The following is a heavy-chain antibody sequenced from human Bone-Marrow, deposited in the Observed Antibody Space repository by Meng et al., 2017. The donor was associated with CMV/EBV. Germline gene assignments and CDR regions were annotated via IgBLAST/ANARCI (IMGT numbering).Heavy chain of an antibody. V-gene: IGHV1-69*05. CDR2: IIPIFGTA. CDR1: GGTFSSYA. Sequence: SVKVSCKASGGTFSSYAISWVRQAPGQGLEWMGGIIPIFGTANYAQKFQGRVTITTDESTSTAYMELSSLRSEDTAVYYWARSRQGINVYYYDSSGYNNWFDPWGQGTLVTVSS. D-gene: IGHD3-22*01. J-gene: IGHJ5*02. CDR3: ARSRQGINVYYYDSSGYNNWFDP.